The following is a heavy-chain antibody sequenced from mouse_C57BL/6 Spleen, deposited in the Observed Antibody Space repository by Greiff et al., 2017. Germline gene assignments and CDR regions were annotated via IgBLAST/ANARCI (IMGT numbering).Heavy chain of an antibody. D-gene: IGHD1-1*01. Sequence: QVQLQQSGAELVRPGASVKMSCKASGYTFTSYTMHWVKQRPGQGLEWIGYINPSSGYTKYNQKFKDKATLTADKSSSTAYLQLSSLTSEDSAVYYCARLDGFYFEYWGKGTTLTVSS. CDR3: ARLDGFYFEY. V-gene: IGHV1-4*01. CDR1: GYTFTSYT. CDR2: INPSSGYT. J-gene: IGHJ2*01.